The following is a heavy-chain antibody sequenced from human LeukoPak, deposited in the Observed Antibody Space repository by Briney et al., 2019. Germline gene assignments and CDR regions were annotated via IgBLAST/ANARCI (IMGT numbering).Heavy chain of an antibody. CDR1: GGSISSYY. Sequence: SETLSLTCTVSGGSISSYYWSWIRQPPGKGLEWIGYIYYSGSTNYNPSLKSRVTISVDTSKNQFSLKLSSVTAADTAVYYCARTFEQQLVPFDYWGQGTLVAVSS. CDR2: IYYSGST. J-gene: IGHJ4*02. CDR3: ARTFEQQLVPFDY. V-gene: IGHV4-59*12. D-gene: IGHD6-13*01.